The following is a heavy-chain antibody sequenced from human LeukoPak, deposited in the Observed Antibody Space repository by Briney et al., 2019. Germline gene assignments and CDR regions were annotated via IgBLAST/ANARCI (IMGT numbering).Heavy chain of an antibody. CDR3: ARETYCSGGSCYQFDS. V-gene: IGHV4-61*02. CDR1: GGSISSGRYY. CDR2: IYTSGSA. J-gene: IGHJ4*02. D-gene: IGHD2-15*01. Sequence: SQTLSLTCTVSGGSISSGRYYWSWIRQPAGKGLEWIGRIYTSGSANYNPSFKSRVTISVDTSKNQFSLKLSSVTAADTAVYFCARETYCSGGSCYQFDSWGQGTLVTVSS.